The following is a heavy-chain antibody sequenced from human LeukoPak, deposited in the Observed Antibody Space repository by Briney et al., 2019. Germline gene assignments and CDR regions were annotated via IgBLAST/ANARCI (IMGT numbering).Heavy chain of an antibody. CDR2: ISENGGNT. V-gene: IGHV3-43*02. J-gene: IGHJ5*02. CDR1: GFTFDDYA. Sequence: GGSLRLSCAVSGFTFDDYAMHWVRQAPGKGLEWVSLISENGGNTYYADSVRGRFIISRDNSKNSLYLQMNSLRTEDTALYYCAKEGTTGWYGWFDPWGQGTLVTVSS. D-gene: IGHD6-19*01. CDR3: AKEGTTGWYGWFDP.